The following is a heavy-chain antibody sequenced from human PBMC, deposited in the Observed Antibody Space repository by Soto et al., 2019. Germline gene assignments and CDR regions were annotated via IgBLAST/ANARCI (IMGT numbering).Heavy chain of an antibody. J-gene: IGHJ3*01. Sequence: SETLSLTCTVSGGSISSSGYYWGWIRQPPGKGLEWMGSIHYSGNTYYNPSLESRVIISVDTSKNHVSMKLSSVTAADTAVYYCAIPWGPANYDIVPTAFDVWGQGTMVTVSS. CDR1: GGSISSSGYY. CDR3: AIPWGPANYDIVPTAFDV. V-gene: IGHV4-39*02. D-gene: IGHD1-7*01. CDR2: IHYSGNT.